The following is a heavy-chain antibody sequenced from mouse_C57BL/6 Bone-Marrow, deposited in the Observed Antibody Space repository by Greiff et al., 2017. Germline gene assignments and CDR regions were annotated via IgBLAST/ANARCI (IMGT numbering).Heavy chain of an antibody. D-gene: IGHD1-1*01. CDR3: ASDGSSPYWYCDV. CDR1: GFTFSDYG. V-gene: IGHV5-17*01. CDR2: ISSGSSTI. J-gene: IGHJ1*03. Sequence: EVNLVESGGGLVKPGGSLKLSCAASGFTFSDYGMHWVRQAPEQGLEWVAYISSGSSTINYAATVKGRFTISRDNAKNTLFLHMTSLRSEDTAMYYCASDGSSPYWYCDVGGTGTTVTVSS.